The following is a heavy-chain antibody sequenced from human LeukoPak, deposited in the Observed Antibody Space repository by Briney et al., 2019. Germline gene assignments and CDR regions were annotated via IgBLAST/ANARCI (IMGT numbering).Heavy chain of an antibody. J-gene: IGHJ5*02. CDR2: MYYSGIT. V-gene: IGHV4-59*01. CDR3: ARSDGGFDP. Sequence: SETLSLTCTVSGGSISSYYWSWIRQPPGKGLEWIGYMYYSGITKYNPFLKSRVTISVDTSKNQFSLKLSSVTAADTAVYYCARSDGGFDPWGQGTLVTVSS. CDR1: GGSISSYY. D-gene: IGHD2-21*02.